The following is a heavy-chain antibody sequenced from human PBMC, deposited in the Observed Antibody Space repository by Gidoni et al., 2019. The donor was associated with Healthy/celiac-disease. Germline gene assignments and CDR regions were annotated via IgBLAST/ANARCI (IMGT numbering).Heavy chain of an antibody. CDR2: INPSGGST. CDR1: GYTFTSYY. J-gene: IGHJ6*02. Sequence: QVQLVQSGAEVKKPGASVKVYCKASGYTFTSYYMHWVRQAPGQGLEWMGIINPSGGSTSYAQKFQGRVTMTRDTSTSTVYMELSSLRSEDTAVYYCASEGRDIVVVPAANLGYYYGMDVWGQGTTVTVSS. D-gene: IGHD2-2*01. V-gene: IGHV1-46*01. CDR3: ASEGRDIVVVPAANLGYYYGMDV.